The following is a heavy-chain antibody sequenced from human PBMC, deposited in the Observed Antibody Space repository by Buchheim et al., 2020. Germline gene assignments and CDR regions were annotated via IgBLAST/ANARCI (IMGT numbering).Heavy chain of an antibody. Sequence: EVQLVESGGGLVQPGGSLRLSCAASGFTFSNFWMHWVRQAPGKGLVWISRIKGDGSSTSYADSMKGRFTTSTDNAKNTIYLEIKSLRAEDTAVYYCARETRAAADSWGQGTL. V-gene: IGHV3-74*01. CDR1: GFTFSNFW. CDR3: ARETRAAADS. CDR2: IKGDGSST. J-gene: IGHJ4*02. D-gene: IGHD6-13*01.